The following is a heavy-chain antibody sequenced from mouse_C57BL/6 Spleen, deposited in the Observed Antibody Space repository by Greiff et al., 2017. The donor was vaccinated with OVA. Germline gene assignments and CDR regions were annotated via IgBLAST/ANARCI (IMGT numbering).Heavy chain of an antibody. J-gene: IGHJ1*03. CDR1: GYTFTSYW. V-gene: IGHV1-50*01. CDR3: ARFDYDDDWYFDV. D-gene: IGHD2-4*01. CDR2: IDPSDSYT. Sequence: QVQLQQPGAELVKPGASVKLSCKASGYTFTSYWMQWVKQRPGQGLEWIGEIDPSDSYTNYNQKFKGKATLTVDTSSSTAYMQLSSLTSEDSAVYYCARFDYDDDWYFDVWGTGTTVTVSS.